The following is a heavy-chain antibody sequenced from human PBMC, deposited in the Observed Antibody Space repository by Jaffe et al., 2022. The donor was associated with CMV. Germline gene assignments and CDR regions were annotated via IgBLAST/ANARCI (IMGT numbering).Heavy chain of an antibody. CDR2: INPSGGST. J-gene: IGHJ6*02. D-gene: IGHD3-3*01. V-gene: IGHV1-46*01. CDR3: ARSEITIFGVVIAYYYGMDV. CDR1: GYTFTSYY. Sequence: QVQLVQSGAEVKKPGASVKVSCKASGYTFTSYYMHWVRQAPGQGLEWMGIINPSGGSTSYAQKFQGRVTMTRDTSTSTVYMELSSLRSEDTAVYYCARSEITIFGVVIAYYYGMDVWGQGTTVTVSS.